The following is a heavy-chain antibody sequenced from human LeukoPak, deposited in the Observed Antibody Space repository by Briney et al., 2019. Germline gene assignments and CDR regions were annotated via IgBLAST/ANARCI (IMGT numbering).Heavy chain of an antibody. CDR3: VRRVAGSSYRDY. CDR2: ISYRGST. CDR1: GGSISNTNYY. J-gene: IGHJ4*02. Sequence: PSETLSLTCTVSGGSISNTNYYWGWIRQPPGKGLEWIGSISYRGSTYYNPSLKSRVTGSVDTSKNQFSLKLSSVTAADTADYYCVRRVAGSSYRDYWGQGTLVTVSS. D-gene: IGHD3-22*01. V-gene: IGHV4-39*01.